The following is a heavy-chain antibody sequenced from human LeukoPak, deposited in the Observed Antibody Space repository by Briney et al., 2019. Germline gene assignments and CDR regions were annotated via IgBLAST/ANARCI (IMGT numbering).Heavy chain of an antibody. Sequence: SETLSLTCSVSGGSISTDYWNWIRQPAGKGLEWTGRLYTNRRNDYDPSLKSRVTISVDKSKNQFSLNLISVTAADTAVYYCARDSGVATSLDRWGKGILVTVSS. D-gene: IGHD5-12*01. J-gene: IGHJ5*02. V-gene: IGHV4-4*07. CDR2: LYTNRRN. CDR1: GGSISTDY. CDR3: ARDSGVATSLDR.